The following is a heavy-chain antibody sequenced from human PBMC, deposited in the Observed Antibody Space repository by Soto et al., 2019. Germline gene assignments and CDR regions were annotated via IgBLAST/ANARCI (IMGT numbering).Heavy chain of an antibody. CDR2: INAGNGNT. V-gene: IGHV1-3*01. D-gene: IGHD3-3*01. CDR1: GYTFTSYA. J-gene: IGHJ6*02. CDR3: ARGGRITIFGVVIIEDYYYGMDV. Sequence: QVQLVQSGAEVKKPGASVKVSCKASGYTFTSYAMHWVRQAPGQRLEWMGWINAGNGNTKYSQKFQGRVTITRDTSASTAYMELSRLSSDGTAVYYCARGGRITIFGVVIIEDYYYGMDVWGQGTTVTFSS.